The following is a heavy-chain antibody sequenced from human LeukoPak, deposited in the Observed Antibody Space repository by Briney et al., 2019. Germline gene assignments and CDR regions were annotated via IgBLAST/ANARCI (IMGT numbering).Heavy chain of an antibody. J-gene: IGHJ4*02. Sequence: PGGSLRLSCAASGFTFSVSAMHWVRQASGKGLEWVGRIRSKANTYATAYAASVKDRFTISRDDSKNTAYLQMNSLKTEDTAVYYCTRQAELGYCSGGSCYVPSWGQGTLVTVSS. CDR3: TRQAELGYCSGGSCYVPS. CDR1: GFTFSVSA. D-gene: IGHD2-15*01. V-gene: IGHV3-73*01. CDR2: IRSKANTYAT.